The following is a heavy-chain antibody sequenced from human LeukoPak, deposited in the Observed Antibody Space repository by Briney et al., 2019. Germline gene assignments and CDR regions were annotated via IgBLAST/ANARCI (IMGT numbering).Heavy chain of an antibody. D-gene: IGHD1-26*01. CDR2: IGGGAGST. Sequence: GGSLRLSFAASGFTFSSYAMSWVRQAPGKGLGWVSAIGGGAGSTYYADSVKGRFTISRDNSKNTLYLQMNSLRAEDTAVYYCAKDHRASIVGATPYFDYWGQGALVTVSS. CDR1: GFTFSSYA. J-gene: IGHJ4*02. V-gene: IGHV3-23*01. CDR3: AKDHRASIVGATPYFDY.